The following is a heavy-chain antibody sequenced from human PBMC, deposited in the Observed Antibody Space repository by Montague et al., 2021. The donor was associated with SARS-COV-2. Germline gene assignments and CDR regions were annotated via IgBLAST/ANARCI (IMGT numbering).Heavy chain of an antibody. Sequence: SETLSLTCTVSGGSISSGGYYWSWIRQHPGKGLEWIGSIYYSGSTYYNPSLKSRVTISVDTSKNQFSLKLSSVTAADTAVYYCARTEIQVWSRRWFDPWGQGTRVTVSS. V-gene: IGHV4-39*01. J-gene: IGHJ5*02. D-gene: IGHD5-18*01. CDR3: ARTEIQVWSRRWFDP. CDR2: IYYSGST. CDR1: GGSISSGGYY.